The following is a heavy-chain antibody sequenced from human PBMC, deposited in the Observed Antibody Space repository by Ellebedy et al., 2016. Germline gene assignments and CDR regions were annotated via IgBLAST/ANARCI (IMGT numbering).Heavy chain of an antibody. CDR1: GGSISSSSYY. Sequence: SETLSLTCTVSGGSISSSSYYWGWIRQPPGKGLEWIGSIYYSGSTYYNPSLKSRVTISVDTSKNQFSLKLSSVTAADTAVYYCARTIGSSWDTHNWFDPWGQGTLVTVSS. D-gene: IGHD6-13*01. V-gene: IGHV4-39*01. CDR3: ARTIGSSWDTHNWFDP. CDR2: IYYSGST. J-gene: IGHJ5*02.